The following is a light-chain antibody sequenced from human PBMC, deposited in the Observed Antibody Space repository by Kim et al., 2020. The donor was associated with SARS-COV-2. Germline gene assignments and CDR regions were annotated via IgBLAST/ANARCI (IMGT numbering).Light chain of an antibody. CDR3: QAWDSSTVV. CDR2: QDN. CDR1: TLGDKY. V-gene: IGLV3-1*01. J-gene: IGLJ2*01. Sequence: SYELTQPPSVSVSPGQTASITCSGDTLGDKYACWYHQKPGQSPVLVIYQDNKRPSGIPERFSGSNSGNTATLTISGTQLMDEADYYCQAWDSSTVVFGGGTQLTVL.